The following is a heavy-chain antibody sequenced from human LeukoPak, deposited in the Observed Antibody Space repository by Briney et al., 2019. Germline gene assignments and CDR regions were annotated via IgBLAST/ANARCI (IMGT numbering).Heavy chain of an antibody. CDR1: GFTVSSDS. J-gene: IGHJ4*02. D-gene: IGHD1-26*01. V-gene: IGHV3-21*01. CDR2: ISGSRSNYI. CDR3: AKNGLSGSYWGGIDY. Sequence: GRSLRLSCAASGFTVSSDSRNCVRQDPGKGLEWVSSISGSRSNYIYYADSVKGRFTISRDNAKNSLYLQMNSLRAEDTAVYYCAKNGLSGSYWGGIDYWRQGTLVTVSS.